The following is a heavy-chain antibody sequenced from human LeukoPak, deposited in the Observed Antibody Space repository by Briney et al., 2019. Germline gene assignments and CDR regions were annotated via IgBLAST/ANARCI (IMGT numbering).Heavy chain of an antibody. CDR1: GFTFSTYS. Sequence: GSLRLSCAASGFTFSTYSMNWVRQAPGEGLEWISYSSSSSRTIYYADSVKGRFTISSDNAKNSLYPQMNSLRDEDTAVYYCARDYYDSSGYFYPNAFDIWGQGTMVTVSS. J-gene: IGHJ3*02. V-gene: IGHV3-48*02. CDR3: ARDYYDSSGYFYPNAFDI. CDR2: SSSSSRTI. D-gene: IGHD3-22*01.